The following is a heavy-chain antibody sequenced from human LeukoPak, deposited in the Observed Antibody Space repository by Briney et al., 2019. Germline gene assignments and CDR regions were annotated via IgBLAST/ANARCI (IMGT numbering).Heavy chain of an antibody. CDR3: ARDTLAVAGTVDY. V-gene: IGHV3-48*01. CDR2: ISSSSSAI. J-gene: IGHJ4*02. D-gene: IGHD6-19*01. CDR1: GFRFTS. Sequence: GGSLRLSCAASGFRFTSMNWVRQAPGKGLEWVSYISSSSSAIYYADSVKGRFTISRGNAKNSLYLQMNSLRAEDTAVYYCARDTLAVAGTVDYWGQGTLVTVSS.